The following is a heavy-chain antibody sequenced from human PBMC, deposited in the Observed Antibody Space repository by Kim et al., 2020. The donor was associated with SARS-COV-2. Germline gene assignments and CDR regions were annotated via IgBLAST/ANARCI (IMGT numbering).Heavy chain of an antibody. CDR1: GFTFSSYW. J-gene: IGHJ4*02. CDR2: IKQDGSER. V-gene: IGHV3-7*03. D-gene: IGHD6-19*01. Sequence: GGSLRLSCAASGFTFSSYWMTWVRQAPGKGLEWVANIKQDGSERYYVDSVKGRFTISRDNAKNSLYLQMNSLRAEDTALYYCAREGVQWNQRGDFWGQGTLVTVSS. CDR3: AREGVQWNQRGDF.